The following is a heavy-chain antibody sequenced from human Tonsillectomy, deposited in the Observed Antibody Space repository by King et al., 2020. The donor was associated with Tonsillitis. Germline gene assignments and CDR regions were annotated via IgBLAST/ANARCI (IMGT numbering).Heavy chain of an antibody. CDR3: ARDVAKTVTTSYWYFDL. CDR2: IIPILGIA. Sequence: QLVQSGAEVKKPGSSVKVSCKASGGTFSSYAISWVRQAPGQGLEWMGRIIPILGIANYAQKFQGRVTITADKSTSTAYMELSSLRSEDTAVYYCARDVAKTVTTSYWYFDLWGRGTLVTVSS. D-gene: IGHD4-17*01. V-gene: IGHV1-69*09. CDR1: GGTFSSYA. J-gene: IGHJ2*01.